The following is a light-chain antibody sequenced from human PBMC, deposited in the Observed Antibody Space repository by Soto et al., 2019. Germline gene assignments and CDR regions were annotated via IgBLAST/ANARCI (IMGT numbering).Light chain of an antibody. CDR3: QQYNSYWT. CDR2: DAS. J-gene: IGKJ1*01. CDR1: QSISSY. V-gene: IGKV1-5*01. Sequence: DVQMTQSTSSLSAPVGDRVTITCRASQSISSYLDWYQQKPGKAPKLLIYDASSLESGVPSRFSGSGSGTEFTLTISSLQPDDFATYYCQQYNSYWTFAQGTKV.